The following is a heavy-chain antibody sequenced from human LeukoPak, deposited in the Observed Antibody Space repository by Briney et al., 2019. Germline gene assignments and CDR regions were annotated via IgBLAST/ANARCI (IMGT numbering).Heavy chain of an antibody. CDR1: GYTFTSYY. J-gene: IGHJ6*03. D-gene: IGHD2-2*02. CDR3: VRDGHRLYDYYYYYMDV. CDR2: INPSGGST. V-gene: IGHV1-46*01. Sequence: ASVKVSCKASGYTFTSYYMHWVRQAPGQGLEWMGIINPSGGSTSYAQKFQGRVTMTRDTSTTTAYMELRSLRSDDTAVYYCVRDGHRLYDYYYYYMDVWGKGTTVTVSS.